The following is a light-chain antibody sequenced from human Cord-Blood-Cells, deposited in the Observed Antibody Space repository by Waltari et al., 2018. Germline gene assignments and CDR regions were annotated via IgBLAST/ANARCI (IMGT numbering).Light chain of an antibody. CDR2: WAS. J-gene: IGKJ3*01. V-gene: IGKV4-1*01. Sequence: DIVMTQSPDSLAVPLAGRATTNCKSSQSVLYSSNNKNYLAWYQQKPGQPPKLLIYWASTRESGVPDRFSGSGSGTDFTLTISSLQAEDVAVYYCQQYYSTPFTFGPGTKVDIK. CDR3: QQYYSTPFT. CDR1: QSVLYSSNNKNY.